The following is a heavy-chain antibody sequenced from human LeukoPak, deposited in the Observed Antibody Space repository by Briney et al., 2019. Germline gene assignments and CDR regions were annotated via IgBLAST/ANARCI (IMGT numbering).Heavy chain of an antibody. D-gene: IGHD3-22*01. CDR1: GGSFSGYY. CDR2: INHSGST. Sequence: KPSETLSLTCAVYGGSFSGYYWSWICQPPGKGLEWIGEINHSGSTNYNPSLKSRVTISVDTSKNQFSLKLSSVTAADTAVYYCARGLDKTYYYDSSGYYYGYWGQGTLVTVSS. V-gene: IGHV4-34*01. J-gene: IGHJ4*02. CDR3: ARGLDKTYYYDSSGYYYGY.